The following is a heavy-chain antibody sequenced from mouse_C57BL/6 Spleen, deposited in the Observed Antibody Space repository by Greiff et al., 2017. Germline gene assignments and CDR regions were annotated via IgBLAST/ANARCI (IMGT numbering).Heavy chain of an antibody. V-gene: IGHV1-69*01. CDR1: GYTFTSYW. J-gene: IGHJ3*01. D-gene: IGHD3-2*02. CDR2: IDPSDSYT. Sequence: VQLQQPGAELVMPGASVKLSCKASGYTFTSYWMNWVKQRPGQGLEWIGEIDPSDSYTNYNQKFKGKSTLTVDKSSSTAYMQLSSLTSEDSAVCYCAVDSSGYGFAYWGQGTLVTVSA. CDR3: AVDSSGYGFAY.